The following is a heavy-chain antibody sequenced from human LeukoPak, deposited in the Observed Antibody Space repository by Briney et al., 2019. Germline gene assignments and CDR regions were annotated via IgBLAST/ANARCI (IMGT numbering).Heavy chain of an antibody. CDR2: INHSGST. CDR1: GGSFSGYY. D-gene: IGHD6-13*01. J-gene: IGHJ5*02. CDR3: ARGDDIAAASYEGWFDP. Sequence: PSETLSLTCAVYGGSFSGYYWSWIRQPPGKGLEWIGEINHSGSTNYNPSLKSRVTISVDTSKNQFSLKLSSVTAADTAVYYCARGDDIAAASYEGWFDPWGQGTLVTVSS. V-gene: IGHV4-34*01.